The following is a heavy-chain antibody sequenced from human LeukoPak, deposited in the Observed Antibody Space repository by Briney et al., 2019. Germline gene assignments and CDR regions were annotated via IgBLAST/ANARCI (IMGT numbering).Heavy chain of an antibody. CDR1: SGSISSYY. CDR2: IYYSGST. J-gene: IGHJ6*02. Sequence: SETLSLTCTVSSGSISSYYWSWIRQPPGKGLEWIGYIYYSGSTNYNPSLKSRVTISIDASKNQFSLKLSSVTAADTAVYYCARDQVRPYYYYGMDVWGQGTTVTVSS. CDR3: ARDQVRPYYYYGMDV. V-gene: IGHV4-59*01. D-gene: IGHD6-6*01.